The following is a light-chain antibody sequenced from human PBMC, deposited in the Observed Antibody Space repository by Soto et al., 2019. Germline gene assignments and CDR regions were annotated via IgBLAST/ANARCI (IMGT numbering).Light chain of an antibody. Sequence: QVTHSPSVRSASLGDRVTITWRASQGIGSYLAWYQQKPGKAPRLLIYAASTLQSGVPSRFSGSGSGTEFTLPISSLQPDDFATYYCQHYNSYSEALGQGTKVDIK. V-gene: IGKV1-9*01. CDR3: QHYNSYSEA. CDR2: AAS. J-gene: IGKJ1*01. CDR1: QGIGSY.